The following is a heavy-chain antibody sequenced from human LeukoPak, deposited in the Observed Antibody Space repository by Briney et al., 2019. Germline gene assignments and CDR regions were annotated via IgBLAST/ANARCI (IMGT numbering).Heavy chain of an antibody. J-gene: IGHJ4*02. Sequence: GGSLRLSCAASGFTFSDYYMRWIRQAPGKGLEWVSYISSSGSTINYADSVKGRFTISRDNAKNSLYLQMNSLRAEDTAVYYCASFPHPYYDFREYYFDYWGQGTLVTVSS. CDR1: GFTFSDYY. CDR2: ISSSGSTI. D-gene: IGHD3-3*01. CDR3: ASFPHPYYDFREYYFDY. V-gene: IGHV3-11*01.